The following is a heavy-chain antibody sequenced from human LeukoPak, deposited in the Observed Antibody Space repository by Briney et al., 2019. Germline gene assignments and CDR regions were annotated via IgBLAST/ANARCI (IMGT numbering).Heavy chain of an antibody. CDR3: ARVDTAMPPFFDY. CDR2: INPNSGGT. V-gene: IGHV1-2*02. CDR1: GYTFTGYY. J-gene: IGHJ4*02. Sequence: GASVKVSCKASGYTFTGYYMHWVRQAPGQGLEWMGWINPNSGGTNYAQKFQGRVTMTRDTSISTAYMELSRLRSDDTAVYYCARVDTAMPPFFDYWGQGTLVTVSS. D-gene: IGHD5-18*01.